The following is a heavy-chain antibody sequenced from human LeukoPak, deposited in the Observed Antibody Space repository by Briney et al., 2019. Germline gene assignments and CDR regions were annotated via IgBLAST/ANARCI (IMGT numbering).Heavy chain of an antibody. Sequence: GSLRLSCAASGFTFSTFAMIWVRQPPGKGLEWIGEIYHSGSTNYNPSLKSRVTISVDKSKNQFSLKLSSVTAADTAVYYCARGPVDYGDYVGYYYYMDVWGKGTTVTVSS. V-gene: IGHV4-4*02. J-gene: IGHJ6*03. D-gene: IGHD4-17*01. CDR2: IYHSGST. CDR3: ARGPVDYGDYVGYYYYMDV. CDR1: GFTFSTFAM.